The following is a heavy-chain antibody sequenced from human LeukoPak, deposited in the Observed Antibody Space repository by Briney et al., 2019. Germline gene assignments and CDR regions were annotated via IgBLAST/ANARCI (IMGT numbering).Heavy chain of an antibody. V-gene: IGHV3-9*01. Sequence: GRSLRLSCAASGFTFDDYAKHWVRQAPGKGLEWVSGISWNSGSIGYADSVKGRFTISRDNAKNSLYLQMNSLRAEDTALYYCAKDLTGTTHYYYGMDVWGQGTTVTVSS. CDR3: AKDLTGTTHYYYGMDV. CDR2: ISWNSGSI. J-gene: IGHJ6*02. CDR1: GFTFDDYA. D-gene: IGHD1-7*01.